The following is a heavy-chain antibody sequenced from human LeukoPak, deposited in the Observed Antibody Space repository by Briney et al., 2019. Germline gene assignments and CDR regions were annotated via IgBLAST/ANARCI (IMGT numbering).Heavy chain of an antibody. V-gene: IGHV1-46*01. CDR3: ARGSIVGATFDYFDY. D-gene: IGHD1-26*01. CDR2: INPSGGST. Sequence: ASVTVSCKASGYTFTGYYMHWVRQAPGQGLEWMGIINPSGGSTSYAQKFQGRVTMTRDTSISTAYMDLSRLRSDDTAVYYCARGSIVGATFDYFDYWGQGTLVTVSS. J-gene: IGHJ4*02. CDR1: GYTFTGYY.